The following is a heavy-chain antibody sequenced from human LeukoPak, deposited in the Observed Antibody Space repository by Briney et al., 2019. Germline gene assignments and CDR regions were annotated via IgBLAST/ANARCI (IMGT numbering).Heavy chain of an antibody. D-gene: IGHD3-10*01. J-gene: IGHJ5*02. Sequence: ASVKVSCKASGYTFTSYGISWVRQAPGQGLEWMGWISAYNGNTNYAQKLQGRVTMTTDTSTSTAYMELRSLRSDDTAVYYCARDPRTYGSGSNWFDPWGQGTLVTVSS. CDR3: ARDPRTYGSGSNWFDP. CDR1: GYTFTSYG. CDR2: ISAYNGNT. V-gene: IGHV1-18*01.